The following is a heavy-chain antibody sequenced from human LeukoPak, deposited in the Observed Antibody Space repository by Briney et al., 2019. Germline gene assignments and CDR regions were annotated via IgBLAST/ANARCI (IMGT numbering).Heavy chain of an antibody. CDR2: ITINIDRT. CDR3: VKPARGSGIQNGFDY. Sequence: GGSLRLSCSASGFTFSNYAMHWVRQAPGKGLEYVSAITINIDRTFYADSVQGGFTISRDNSANTLYLQMSSLRPEDTAVYYCVKPARGSGIQNGFDYWGQGTLVTVSS. J-gene: IGHJ4*02. V-gene: IGHV3-64D*06. D-gene: IGHD3-10*01. CDR1: GFTFSNYA.